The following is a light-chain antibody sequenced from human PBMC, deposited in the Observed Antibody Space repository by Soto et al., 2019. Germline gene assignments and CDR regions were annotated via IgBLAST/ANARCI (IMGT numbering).Light chain of an antibody. V-gene: IGKV1-39*01. Sequence: DIQMTQSPSSLSASVGDTVIITCRASQSIAMFSSWYQQKPGKAPTLLMYRSSTLQNGVPSRFSGSGSGTYFTLTSSSLQLEDFATYYCQQNYSPPLSFGGGTKVEMK. CDR2: RSS. J-gene: IGKJ4*01. CDR3: QQNYSPPLS. CDR1: QSIAMF.